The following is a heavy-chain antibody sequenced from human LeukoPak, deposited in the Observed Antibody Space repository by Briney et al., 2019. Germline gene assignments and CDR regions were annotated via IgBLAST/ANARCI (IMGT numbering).Heavy chain of an antibody. J-gene: IGHJ4*02. D-gene: IGHD2-21*02. CDR2: ISGSGGST. V-gene: IGHV3-23*01. CDR1: GFTFSSYA. Sequence: PGGSLRLSCAASGFTFSSYAMSWVRQTPGKGLEWVSAISGSGGSTYYADSVKGRFTISRDNAKNSLYLQMNSLRAEDTAVYSCASGYCGGDCYPLGRDYWGQGTLVTVSS. CDR3: ASGYCGGDCYPLGRDY.